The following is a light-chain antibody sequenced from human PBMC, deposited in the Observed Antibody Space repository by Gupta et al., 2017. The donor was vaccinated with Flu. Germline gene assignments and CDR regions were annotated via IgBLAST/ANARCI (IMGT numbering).Light chain of an antibody. V-gene: IGKV3-11*01. CDR1: QSVNNY. Sequence: QSVNNYLAWYQQKPGRAPRLLIYDASTRATGIPARFSGSGSGTDFTLTISSLEPEDFAVYYCQQRSNWPPITFGQGTRLEIK. CDR2: DAS. CDR3: QQRSNWPPIT. J-gene: IGKJ5*01.